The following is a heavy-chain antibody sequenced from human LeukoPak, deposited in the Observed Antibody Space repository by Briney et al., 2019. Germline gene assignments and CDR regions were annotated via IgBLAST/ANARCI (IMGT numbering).Heavy chain of an antibody. CDR3: ARHRYYYDSSGYHDAFDI. CDR1: RFTFSSYS. V-gene: IGHV4-34*01. D-gene: IGHD3-22*01. J-gene: IGHJ3*02. CDR2: INHSGST. Sequence: GSLRLSCAASRFTFSSYSMNWVRQAPGKGLEWIGEINHSGSTNYNPSLKSRVTISVDTSKNQFSLKLSSVTAADTAVYYCARHRYYYDSSGYHDAFDIWGQGTMVTVSS.